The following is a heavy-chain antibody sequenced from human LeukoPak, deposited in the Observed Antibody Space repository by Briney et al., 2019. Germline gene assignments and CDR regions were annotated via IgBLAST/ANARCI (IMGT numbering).Heavy chain of an antibody. V-gene: IGHV3-30*18. CDR2: ISYDGSNK. CDR1: GFTFSSYG. J-gene: IGHJ4*02. Sequence: GRSLRLSCAASGFTFSSYGMHWVRQAPGKGLEWVAVISYDGSNKYYADSVKGRFTISRDNSKDTLYLQMNSLRAEDTAVYYCAKASSSWLAYWGQGTLVTVSS. D-gene: IGHD6-13*01. CDR3: AKASSSWLAY.